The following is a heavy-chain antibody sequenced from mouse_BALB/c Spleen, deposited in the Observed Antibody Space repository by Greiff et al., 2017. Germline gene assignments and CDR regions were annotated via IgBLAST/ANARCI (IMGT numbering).Heavy chain of an antibody. J-gene: IGHJ4*01. CDR1: GYAFSSSW. CDR2: IYPGDGDT. CDR3: AREGFPYYYAMDY. V-gene: IGHV1-82*01. Sequence: QVQLKESGPELVKPGASVKISCKASGYAFSSSWMNWVKQRPGQGLEWIGRIYPGDGDTNYNGKFKGKATLTADKSSSTAYMQLSSLTSVDSAVYFCAREGFPYYYAMDYWGQGTSVTVSS.